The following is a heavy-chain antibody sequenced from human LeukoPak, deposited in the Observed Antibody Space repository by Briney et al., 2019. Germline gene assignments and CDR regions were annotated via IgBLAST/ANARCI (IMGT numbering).Heavy chain of an antibody. CDR3: ARGGEIVVVTDDAFDI. J-gene: IGHJ3*02. CDR2: IYTSGST. CDR1: GGSISSYY. D-gene: IGHD3-22*01. V-gene: IGHV4-4*07. Sequence: SETLSLTCTVSGGSISSYYWSRIRQPAGKGLEWIGRIYTSGSTNYNPSLKSRVTISVDTSKNQFSLKLSSVTAADTAVYYCARGGEIVVVTDDAFDIWGQGTMVTVSS.